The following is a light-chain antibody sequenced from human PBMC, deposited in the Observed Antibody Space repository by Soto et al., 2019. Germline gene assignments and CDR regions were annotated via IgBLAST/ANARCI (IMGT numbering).Light chain of an antibody. CDR2: AVS. Sequence: DIQMTQSPSSLSASVGDRVTITCRASQNIRNYLNWYQQKPGEAHKLLISAVSSLETGVPSRFSGSGSGTDFTLTITSLQPEDFATYYCQQSYNTPRTFGQGTKVDIK. CDR1: QNIRNY. V-gene: IGKV1-39*01. CDR3: QQSYNTPRT. J-gene: IGKJ1*01.